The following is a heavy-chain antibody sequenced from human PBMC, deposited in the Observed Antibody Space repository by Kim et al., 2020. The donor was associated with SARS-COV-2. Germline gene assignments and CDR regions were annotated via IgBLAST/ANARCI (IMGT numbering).Heavy chain of an antibody. J-gene: IGHJ4*02. CDR2: IIPILGIA. Sequence: SVKVSCKASGGTFSSYAISWVRQAPGQGLEWMGRIIPILGIANYAQKFQGRVTITADKSTSTAYMELSSLRSEDTAVYYCARMVGGVNLDYWGQGTLVTVSS. CDR1: GGTFSSYA. CDR3: ARMVGGVNLDY. V-gene: IGHV1-69*04. D-gene: IGHD3-10*01.